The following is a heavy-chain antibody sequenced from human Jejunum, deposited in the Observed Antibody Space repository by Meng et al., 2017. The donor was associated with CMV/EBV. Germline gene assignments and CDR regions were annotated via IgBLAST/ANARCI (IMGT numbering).Heavy chain of an antibody. J-gene: IGHJ1*01. CDR2: IYYTGGT. CDR3: AREYGSGYPPDY. Sequence: CSVSGGSISSGGYYWNWIRQHPGKGPEWIGSIYYTGGTYYNPSLKSRISMSVDTSKNQFSLKLTSVTAADTAVYYCAREYGSGYPPDYWGQGTLVTVSS. CDR1: GGSISSGGYY. V-gene: IGHV4-31*03. D-gene: IGHD3-10*01.